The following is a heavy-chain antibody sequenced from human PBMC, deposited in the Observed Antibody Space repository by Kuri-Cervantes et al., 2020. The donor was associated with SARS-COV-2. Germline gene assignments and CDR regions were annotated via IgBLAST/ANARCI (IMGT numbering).Heavy chain of an antibody. J-gene: IGHJ4*02. CDR1: GFIFSNYA. CDR2: IGGTGTDT. V-gene: IGHV3-23*01. CDR3: AKDRGGFLEWLYMDLFDY. D-gene: IGHD3-3*01. Sequence: GGSLRLSCAASGFIFSNYAMSWVRQAPGKGLEWVSSIGGTGTDTYYTDSVKGRFTISRDNSKNTLYLQMNSLRAEDTAVYYCAKDRGGFLEWLYMDLFDYWGQGTLVTVSS.